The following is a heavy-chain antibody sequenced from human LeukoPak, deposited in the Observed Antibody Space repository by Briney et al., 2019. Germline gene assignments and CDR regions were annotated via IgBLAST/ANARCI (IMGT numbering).Heavy chain of an antibody. CDR1: GGSFSGYF. Sequence: PSETLSLTCAVYGGSFSGYFWSWIRQPPGEGLEWIGEIDHSGSTNYNPPLKSRVTISVVTSKNQFSLKLSSVTAADTGVYYCARRQPVLAAGTDYWSQGTLVTVSS. J-gene: IGHJ4*02. V-gene: IGHV4-34*01. CDR3: ARRQPVLAAGTDY. CDR2: IDHSGST. D-gene: IGHD6-13*01.